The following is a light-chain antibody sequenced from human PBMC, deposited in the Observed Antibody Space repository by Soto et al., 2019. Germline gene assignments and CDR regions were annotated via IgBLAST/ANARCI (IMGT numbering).Light chain of an antibody. CDR2: SND. V-gene: IGLV1-44*01. CDR1: SSNIGSNS. J-gene: IGLJ1*01. CDR3: AAWDDSLNAYV. Sequence: QSVLTQPPSASGTPGQRVTISCSGSSSNIGSNSVNWYQQLQGTAPKLLIYSNDRRPSGVPDRFSGSQSGTSASLAISGLQSEDEADYYCAAWDDSLNAYVFGTVTKVTVL.